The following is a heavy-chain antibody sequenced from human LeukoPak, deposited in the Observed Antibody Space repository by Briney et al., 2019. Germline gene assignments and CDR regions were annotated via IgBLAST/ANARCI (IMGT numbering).Heavy chain of an antibody. V-gene: IGHV3-23*01. J-gene: IGHJ4*02. Sequence: GGSLRLSCAASGFTFSSYAMSWVRQAPGKGLEWVSAISGSGGSTYYADSVKGRFTISRDNAKNSLYLQMNSLRVEDTAVYYCARGTDIDYWGQGTLVTVSS. CDR2: ISGSGGST. D-gene: IGHD3/OR15-3a*01. CDR3: ARGTDIDY. CDR1: GFTFSSYA.